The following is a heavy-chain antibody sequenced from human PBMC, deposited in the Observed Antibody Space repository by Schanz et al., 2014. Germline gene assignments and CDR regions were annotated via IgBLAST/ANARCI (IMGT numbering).Heavy chain of an antibody. CDR1: GFTFSAYA. Sequence: EVQLVESGGGLVQPGGSLRLSCAASGFTFSAYAMTWVRQIPGKGLEWVSYISGSSRTIYYADSMKGRFTVSRDNAENALYLQMNSLRPEDTAVYYCARGGFGEVSYFDYWGQGTLVTVSS. D-gene: IGHD3-10*01. CDR3: ARGGFGEVSYFDY. V-gene: IGHV3-48*01. CDR2: ISGSSRTI. J-gene: IGHJ4*02.